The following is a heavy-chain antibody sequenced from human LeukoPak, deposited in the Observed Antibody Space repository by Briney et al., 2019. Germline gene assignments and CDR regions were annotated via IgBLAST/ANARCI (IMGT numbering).Heavy chain of an antibody. CDR2: FSTDNGNT. D-gene: IGHD2-15*01. CDR1: GYTFTSYG. V-gene: IGHV1-18*04. CDR3: ARERYRSGGICHGNFDY. Sequence: ASVKVSCKASGYTFTSYGIIWVRQAPGQGLEWMGWFSTDNGNTHYTQKFQGRVTLTTDTSTYTAYMELRSLTSDDTAVYYCARERYRSGGICHGNFDYWGQGTLVTVSS. J-gene: IGHJ4*02.